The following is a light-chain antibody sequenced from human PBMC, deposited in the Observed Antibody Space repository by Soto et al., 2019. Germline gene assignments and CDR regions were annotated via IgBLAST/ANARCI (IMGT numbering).Light chain of an antibody. CDR1: QSISSW. CDR2: KAS. V-gene: IGKV1-5*03. Sequence: IQMTQSPSTLSASVGDRVTITCRASQSISSWLAWYQHKPGKAPKLLIYKASSLESGVPSRFSGSGSGTEFTLTISSLQPDDFATYYCQQYIISSGYTVGQGTKVDIK. J-gene: IGKJ2*01. CDR3: QQYIISSGYT.